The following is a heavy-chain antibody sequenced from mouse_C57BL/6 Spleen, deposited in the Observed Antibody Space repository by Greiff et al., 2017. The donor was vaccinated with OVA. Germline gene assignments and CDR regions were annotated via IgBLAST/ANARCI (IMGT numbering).Heavy chain of an antibody. CDR3: ARWNDHGGVWFAY. V-gene: IGHV1-50*01. CDR1: GYTFTSYW. J-gene: IGHJ3*01. CDR2: IDPSDSYT. Sequence: QVQLKQPGAELVKPGASVKLSCKASGYTFTSYWMQWVKQRPGQGLEWIGEIDPSDSYTNYNQKFKGKATLTVDTSSSTAYMQLSSLTSEDSAVYYCARWNDHGGVWFAYWGQGTLVTVSA.